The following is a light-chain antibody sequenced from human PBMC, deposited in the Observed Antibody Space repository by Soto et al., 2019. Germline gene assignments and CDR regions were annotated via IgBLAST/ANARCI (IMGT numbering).Light chain of an antibody. Sequence: VLTQPPSASGTPGQRVTISCSGSSSNIGSNTVNWYQQLPGTAPKLLIYSNNQRPSGVPDRFSGSKSGTSASLAISGLQSEDEADYYCAAWDDSLNGPVFGGGTKLTV. CDR1: SSNIGSNT. J-gene: IGLJ2*01. CDR3: AAWDDSLNGPV. CDR2: SNN. V-gene: IGLV1-44*01.